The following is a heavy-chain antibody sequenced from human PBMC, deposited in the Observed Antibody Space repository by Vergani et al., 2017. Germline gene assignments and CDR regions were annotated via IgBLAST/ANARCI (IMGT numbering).Heavy chain of an antibody. CDR3: SGGRGYSFGYSDY. D-gene: IGHD5-18*01. Sequence: EVQLVESGGGLVPPGRSLRLSCAASGFSFGDYAMTWVRQAPGKGLEWVAFIRNKAYGGTTEYAASVKGRFTIARDDSTRLVYLHWSGRKAEDTAVYFCSGGRGYSFGYSDYWGQGTLDTVSS. CDR2: IRNKAYGGTT. V-gene: IGHV3-49*04. J-gene: IGHJ4*02. CDR1: GFSFGDYA.